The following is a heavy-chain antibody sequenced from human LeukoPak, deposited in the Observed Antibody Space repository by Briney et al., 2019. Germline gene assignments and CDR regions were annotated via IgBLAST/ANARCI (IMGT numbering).Heavy chain of an antibody. CDR3: ARDRSVRYFDWLSDYYYGMDV. CDR1: GGSISSYY. V-gene: IGHV4-59*01. Sequence: SETLSLTCTVSGGSISSYYWSWIRQPPGKGLEWIGYIHYSGSTNYNPSLKSRVTISVDTSKNQFSLKLSSVTAADTAVYYCARDRSVRYFDWLSDYYYGMDVWGQGTTVTVSS. J-gene: IGHJ6*02. D-gene: IGHD3-9*01. CDR2: IHYSGST.